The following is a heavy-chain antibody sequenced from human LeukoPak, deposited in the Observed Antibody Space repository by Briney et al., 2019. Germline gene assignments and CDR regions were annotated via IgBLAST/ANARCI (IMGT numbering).Heavy chain of an antibody. V-gene: IGHV1-24*01. Sequence: GASVKVSCKVSGYTLTELSMHWVRQAPGKGLEWMGGFDPEDGETIYAQKFQGRVTMTEDTSTDTAYMELSSLRSEDTAVYYCATDSPYDFWSGSPPGDYWGQGTLVTVSS. J-gene: IGHJ4*02. CDR3: ATDSPYDFWSGSPPGDY. D-gene: IGHD3-3*01. CDR2: FDPEDGET. CDR1: GYTLTELS.